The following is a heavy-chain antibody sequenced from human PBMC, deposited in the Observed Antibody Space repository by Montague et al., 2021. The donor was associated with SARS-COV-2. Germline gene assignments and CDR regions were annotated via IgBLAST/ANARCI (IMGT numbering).Heavy chain of an antibody. CDR1: RGSFSNYY. V-gene: IGHV4-34*01. J-gene: IGHJ3*01. D-gene: IGHD3-9*01. Sequence: SETLSLTCAVSRGSFSNYYWSWIRQSPGKGLEWIGEINQGGAPNXTPSLKSRVTITLDTSKKQISLKLNSVTVADTAVFFCAGGRAVQGSFCHFDSISSGALDVWAHGSLVIVSS. CDR3: AGGRAVQGSFCHFDSISSGALDV. CDR2: INQGGAP.